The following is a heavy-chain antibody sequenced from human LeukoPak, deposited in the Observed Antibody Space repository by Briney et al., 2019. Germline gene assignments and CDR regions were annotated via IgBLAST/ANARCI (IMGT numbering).Heavy chain of an antibody. V-gene: IGHV3-23*01. CDR1: GFTFSSYA. D-gene: IGHD5-18*01. Sequence: GGSLRLSCAASGFTFSSYAMSWVRQAPGKGLEWVSAISGSGGSTYYADSVKGRLTISRDNSKNTLYLQMNSLRAEDTAVYYCAKLAWIQLWLRSYFDYWGQGTLVTVSS. J-gene: IGHJ4*02. CDR3: AKLAWIQLWLRSYFDY. CDR2: ISGSGGST.